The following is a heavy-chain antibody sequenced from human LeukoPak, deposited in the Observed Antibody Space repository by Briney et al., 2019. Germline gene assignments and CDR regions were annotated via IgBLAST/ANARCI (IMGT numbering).Heavy chain of an antibody. CDR1: GGSVSTYY. CDR3: ASLRVGIAVAGTFRNWFDP. Sequence: SETLSLTCTVSGGSVSTYYWHWIRQPPGKGLEWIGYMSYSGSTNYNPSLKSRVTISIDTSRDQFSLKLSSVTAADTAVYYCASLRVGIAVAGTFRNWFDPWGQGTLVTVSS. J-gene: IGHJ5*02. CDR2: MSYSGST. D-gene: IGHD6-19*01. V-gene: IGHV4-59*02.